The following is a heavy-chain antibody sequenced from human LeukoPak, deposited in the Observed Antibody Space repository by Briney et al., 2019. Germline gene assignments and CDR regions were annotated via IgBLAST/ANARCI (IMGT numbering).Heavy chain of an antibody. CDR3: AKGLPGYSYGYGYYGMDV. Sequence: GGSLRLSCAASGFTFSTYDIHWVRQAPGKGLEWVALIWYDGSNQYYADSVKGRFTISRDNSKNTLFLQMNSLRAEDTAVYYCAKGLPGYSYGYGYYGMDVWGQGTTVTVSS. V-gene: IGHV3-33*06. D-gene: IGHD5-18*01. J-gene: IGHJ6*02. CDR1: GFTFSTYD. CDR2: IWYDGSNQ.